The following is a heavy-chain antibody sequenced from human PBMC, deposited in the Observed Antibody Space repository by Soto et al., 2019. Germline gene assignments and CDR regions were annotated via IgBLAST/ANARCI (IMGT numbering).Heavy chain of an antibody. Sequence: ASVKVSCKASGYTFTSYDINWVRQATGQGLEWMGWMNPNSGNTGYAQKFQGRVTMTRNTSISTAYMELSSLRSEVTAVYYCAREESSSPDFYNLGQGHLVTISS. CDR2: MNPNSGNT. J-gene: IGHJ4*01. D-gene: IGHD6-6*01. V-gene: IGHV1-8*01. CDR1: GYTFTSYD. CDR3: AREESSSPDFYN.